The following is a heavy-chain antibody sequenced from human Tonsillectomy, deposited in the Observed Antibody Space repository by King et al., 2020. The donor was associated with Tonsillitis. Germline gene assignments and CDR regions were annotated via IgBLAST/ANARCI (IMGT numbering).Heavy chain of an antibody. Sequence: VQLVESGGGLVKPGGSLRLSCAASGFTFSSYTMNWVRQAPGKGREWVSSISSNCPYIYYEDSGKGRFTISRDNAKNSLYLQMNSLGAEDTAVYYCARGSSGMDVWGQGTTVTVSS. V-gene: IGHV3-21*01. J-gene: IGHJ6*02. CDR1: GFTFSSYT. CDR3: ARGSSGMDV. CDR2: ISSNCPYI. D-gene: IGHD3-10*01.